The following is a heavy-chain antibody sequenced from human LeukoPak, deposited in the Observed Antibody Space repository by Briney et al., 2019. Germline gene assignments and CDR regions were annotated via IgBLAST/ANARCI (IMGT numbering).Heavy chain of an antibody. D-gene: IGHD3-16*01. CDR2: IIPIFGTA. V-gene: IGHV1-69*05. CDR1: GGTFSSYA. Sequence: SVKVSCKASGGTFSSYAISWVRQAPGQGLEWMGRIIPIFGTANYAQKFQGRVTITTDESTSTAYMELSSLRSEDTAVYYCARDPEAPMGDNWFDPWGQGTLVTVSS. J-gene: IGHJ5*02. CDR3: ARDPEAPMGDNWFDP.